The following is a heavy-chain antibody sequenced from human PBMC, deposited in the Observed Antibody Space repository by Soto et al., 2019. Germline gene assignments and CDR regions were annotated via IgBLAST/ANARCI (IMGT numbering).Heavy chain of an antibody. CDR2: ISSVVNYK. Sequence: QVQLVESGGGVVQPGRSLRLSCAASGFTFRIYALHWVRQSPGKGLDWVACISSVVNYKYYAVSVKVRFAISRHNSKTKMYLPMKSLRVEDTTVNYCARQKKRRVWLFLFRGQGTLVPVSP. J-gene: IGHJ4*02. CDR3: ARQKKRRVWLFLF. V-gene: IGHV3-30*09. CDR1: GFTFRIYA. D-gene: IGHD5-12*01.